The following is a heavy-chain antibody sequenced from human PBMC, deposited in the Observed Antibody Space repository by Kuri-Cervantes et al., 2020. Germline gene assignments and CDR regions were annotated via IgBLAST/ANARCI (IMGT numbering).Heavy chain of an antibody. CDR1: RFTFSGYS. J-gene: IGHJ3*02. CDR2: ISSTSATI. V-gene: IGHV3-48*01. CDR3: VRESSYGFDI. D-gene: IGHD3-10*01. Sequence: GGSLRLSCAASRFTFSGYSMNWVRQAPGKGLELVSYISSTSATILYADSVRGRMTVSRDNAKNSLYLQMNSLRVEDTAVYYCVRESSYGFDIWGQGTTVTVSS.